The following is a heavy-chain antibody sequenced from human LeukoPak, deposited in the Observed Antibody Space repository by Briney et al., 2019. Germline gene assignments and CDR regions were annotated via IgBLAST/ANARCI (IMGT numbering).Heavy chain of an antibody. D-gene: IGHD1-1*01. CDR2: INSDGSST. CDR3: ASTGWNGVNWFDP. Sequence: GGSLRLSCVASGFAFSSYWMHWVRQAPGKGLVWVSRINSDGSSTSYADSVKGRFTISRDNAKNTLYLQMNSLRAEDTAVYYCASTGWNGVNWFDPWGQGTLVTVSS. J-gene: IGHJ5*02. V-gene: IGHV3-74*01. CDR1: GFAFSSYW.